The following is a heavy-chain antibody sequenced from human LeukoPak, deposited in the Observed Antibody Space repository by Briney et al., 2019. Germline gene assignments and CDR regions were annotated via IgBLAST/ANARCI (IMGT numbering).Heavy chain of an antibody. J-gene: IGHJ4*02. Sequence: QPGRSLRLSCAASGFTFSSYGMQWVSQAPGKGLEWVAVIWYDGSNKYYADSVKGRFTISRDNSKNTLYLQMNTLRAEDTAVYYCAREDNECSSPSCYYDYWGQGTLVTVSS. CDR2: IWYDGSNK. D-gene: IGHD2-2*01. V-gene: IGHV3-33*01. CDR1: GFTFSSYG. CDR3: AREDNECSSPSCYYDY.